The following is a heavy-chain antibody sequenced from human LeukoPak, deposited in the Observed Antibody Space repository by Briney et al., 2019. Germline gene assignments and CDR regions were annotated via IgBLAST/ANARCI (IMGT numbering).Heavy chain of an antibody. Sequence: ASVKVSCKASGYTFTVYYMHWVRQAPGQGLEWMGWINPNSGGTNYAQKFQGRVTMTRDTSISTAYMELSRLRSDDTAVYYCARDKVAVAGVYDYWGQGTLVTVSS. J-gene: IGHJ4*02. CDR1: GYTFTVYY. D-gene: IGHD6-19*01. CDR2: INPNSGGT. V-gene: IGHV1-2*02. CDR3: ARDKVAVAGVYDY.